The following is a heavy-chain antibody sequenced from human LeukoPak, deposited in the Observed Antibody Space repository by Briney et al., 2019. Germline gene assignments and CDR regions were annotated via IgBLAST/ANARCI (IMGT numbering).Heavy chain of an antibody. V-gene: IGHV4-61*02. D-gene: IGHD2-2*01. CDR1: GDSTSSGSYY. Sequence: SETLSLTCTVSGDSTSSGSYYWSWIRQPAGKGLEWIGRIYGTGSTNYNPSLRSRVTISVDTSKNQFSLKLSSVTAADTAVYYCAREGCSSTSCYPPFDSWGQGTLVAVSS. J-gene: IGHJ4*02. CDR2: IYGTGST. CDR3: AREGCSSTSCYPPFDS.